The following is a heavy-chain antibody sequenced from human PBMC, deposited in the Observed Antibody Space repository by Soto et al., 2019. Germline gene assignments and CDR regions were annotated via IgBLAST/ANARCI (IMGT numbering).Heavy chain of an antibody. Sequence: PGGSLRLSCAASGFPLSPYGMHWVRQAPGKGLEWVALIYFDGSNKYYSDSVKGRFTISRDNSNNTLYLQMKSLRAEDMSTYYCVRDIWDTSGWYFDYWGQGALVTVSS. CDR3: VRDIWDTSGWYFDY. D-gene: IGHD6-19*01. J-gene: IGHJ4*02. CDR2: IYFDGSNK. V-gene: IGHV3-33*01. CDR1: GFPLSPYG.